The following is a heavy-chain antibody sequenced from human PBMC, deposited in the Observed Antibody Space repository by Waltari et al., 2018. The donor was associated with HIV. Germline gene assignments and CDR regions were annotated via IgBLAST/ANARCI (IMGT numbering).Heavy chain of an antibody. CDR2: IIPIFGTA. D-gene: IGHD6-19*01. Sequence: QVQLVQSGAEVKKPGSSVKVSCKASGGTFSSYAISWVRPAPGQGLEWMGGIIPIFGTANYAQKFQGRVTITADESTSTAYMELSSLRSEDTAVYYCASEAYRSSSGPPNWGFDYWGQGTLVTVSS. CDR3: ASEAYRSSSGPPNWGFDY. J-gene: IGHJ4*02. CDR1: GGTFSSYA. V-gene: IGHV1-69*01.